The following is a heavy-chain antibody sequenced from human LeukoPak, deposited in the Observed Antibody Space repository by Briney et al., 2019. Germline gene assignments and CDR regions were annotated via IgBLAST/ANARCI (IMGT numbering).Heavy chain of an antibody. J-gene: IGHJ4*02. CDR2: INPSGGST. CDR3: ARAMTTVTPGGY. D-gene: IGHD4-4*01. V-gene: IGHV1-46*01. CDR1: GYTFTGYY. Sequence: GASVKVSCKASGYTFTGYYMHWVRQAPGQGLEWMGIINPSGGSTSYAQKFQGRVTMTRDTSTSTVYMELSSLRSEDTAVYYCARAMTTVTPGGYWGQGTLVTVSS.